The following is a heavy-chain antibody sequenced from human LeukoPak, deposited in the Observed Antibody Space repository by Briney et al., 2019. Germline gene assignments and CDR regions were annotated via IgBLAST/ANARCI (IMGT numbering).Heavy chain of an antibody. CDR3: ARGRWLQLTVSFDY. J-gene: IGHJ4*02. CDR1: GGTFSSYA. D-gene: IGHD5-24*01. CDR2: IIPIFGTA. Sequence: SVKVSCKASGGTFSSYAISWVRQAPGQGLEWMGGIIPIFGTANYAQKFQGRVTITADESTSTAYMELSSLRSEDTAVYYCARGRWLQLTVSFDYWGQGTLVTVSS. V-gene: IGHV1-69*13.